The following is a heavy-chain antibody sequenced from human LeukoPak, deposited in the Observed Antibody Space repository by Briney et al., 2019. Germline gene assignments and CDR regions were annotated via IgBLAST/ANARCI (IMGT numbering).Heavy chain of an antibody. CDR3: ARGAYCGGDCRFDAFDI. Sequence: PGGSLRLSCAASGFTVSSNYMSWVRQAPGKALEWVSVIYSGGTTYYADSGKGRFTISRDNSKNTLFLQMNSLRAEDTAVYYCARGAYCGGDCRFDAFDIWGQGTMVTVSS. D-gene: IGHD2-21*02. CDR1: GFTVSSNY. J-gene: IGHJ3*02. V-gene: IGHV3-53*01. CDR2: IYSGGTT.